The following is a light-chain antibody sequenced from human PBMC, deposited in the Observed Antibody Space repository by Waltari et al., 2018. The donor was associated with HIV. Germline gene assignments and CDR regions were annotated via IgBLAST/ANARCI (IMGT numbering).Light chain of an antibody. CDR1: SSDVGSYNL. V-gene: IGLV2-23*02. Sequence: QSALTQPASVSGSPGQSITISCTGTSSDVGSYNLVSWYQQHPGKAPKLMFYEVSKRPSGVSNRCSCSKSGNTASLTISGLQAEYEAEYYCCSYAGRRVFGGGTKLTVL. J-gene: IGLJ3*02. CDR3: CSYAGRRV. CDR2: EVS.